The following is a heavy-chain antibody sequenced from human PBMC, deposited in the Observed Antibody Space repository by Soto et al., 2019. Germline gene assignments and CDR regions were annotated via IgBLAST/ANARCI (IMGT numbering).Heavy chain of an antibody. D-gene: IGHD6-6*01. CDR1: GFTFSSYA. J-gene: IGHJ4*02. CDR2: ISGSGCST. CDR3: AKPTEPEAAREFDY. V-gene: IGHV3-23*01. Sequence: GGSLRLSCAASGFTFSSYAMSWVRQAPGKGLEWVSAISGSGCSTYYADSVKGRFTISRDISKNTLYLQMNSLRAEDTAVYYCAKPTEPEAAREFDYWGQGTLVTVSS.